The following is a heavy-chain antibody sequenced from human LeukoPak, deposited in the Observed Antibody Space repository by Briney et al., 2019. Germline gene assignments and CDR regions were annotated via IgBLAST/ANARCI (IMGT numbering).Heavy chain of an antibody. V-gene: IGHV3-21*01. Sequence: GGSLRLSCAASGFTFSSYSMNWVRQAPGKGLEWVSSISGSSSYMNYADSVKGRFTISRDNAQNSLFLQLNSLRAEDTAVCYCARDPYSSGWYKDAFDIWGQGTMVTVSS. CDR2: ISGSSSYM. D-gene: IGHD6-19*01. J-gene: IGHJ3*02. CDR3: ARDPYSSGWYKDAFDI. CDR1: GFTFSSYS.